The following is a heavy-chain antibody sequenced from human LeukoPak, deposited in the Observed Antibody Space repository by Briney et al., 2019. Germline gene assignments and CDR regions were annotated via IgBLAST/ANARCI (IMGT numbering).Heavy chain of an antibody. CDR1: GFTFRNYA. V-gene: IGHV3-23*01. J-gene: IGHJ3*02. CDR2: ISHDGDTT. D-gene: IGHD3-22*01. CDR3: ARRGPASDYYYKGGFDI. Sequence: PGGSLRLSCAASGFTFRNYAMSWVRQAPGKGLEWVSLISHDGDTTRYVDSVKGRFTISRYNSKGSLYVQMNSLRADDTALYYWARRGPASDYYYKGGFDIWGQGTMVTVSS.